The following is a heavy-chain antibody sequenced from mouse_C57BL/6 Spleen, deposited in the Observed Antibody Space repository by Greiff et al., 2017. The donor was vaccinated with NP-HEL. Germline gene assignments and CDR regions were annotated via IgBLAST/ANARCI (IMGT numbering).Heavy chain of an antibody. CDR1: GFSLTSYG. CDR2: IWSGGST. D-gene: IGHD2-4*01. V-gene: IGHV2-2*01. CDR3: SRNSGYYDYDGAWFAY. Sequence: VQLVESGPGLVQPSQSLSITCTVFGFSLTSYGVHWVRQSPGKGLEWLGVIWSGGSTDYNAAFISRLSISKDNSKSQVFFKMNSLQADDTAIYYWSRNSGYYDYDGAWFAYWGQGTLVTVSA. J-gene: IGHJ3*01.